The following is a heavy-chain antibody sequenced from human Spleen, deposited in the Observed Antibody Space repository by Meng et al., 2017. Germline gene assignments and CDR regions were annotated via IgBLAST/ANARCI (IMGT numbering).Heavy chain of an antibody. V-gene: IGHV3-9*01. CDR1: GFTFSSYE. J-gene: IGHJ6*02. Sequence: SLKISCAASGFTFSSYEMNWVRQAPGKGLEWVSSISWNSGSIGYAGSVKGRFTISRDNAKNSLYLQMNSLRAEDTALYYCARGAFKYGAYYYYGMDVWGQGTTVTVSS. CDR2: ISWNSGSI. CDR3: ARGAFKYGAYYYYGMDV. D-gene: IGHD4/OR15-4a*01.